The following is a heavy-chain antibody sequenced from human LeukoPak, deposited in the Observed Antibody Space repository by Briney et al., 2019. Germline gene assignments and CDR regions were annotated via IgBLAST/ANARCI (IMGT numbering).Heavy chain of an antibody. CDR3: ARGLPGRMGIAAAGTIGGY. CDR2: INHSGST. D-gene: IGHD6-13*01. Sequence: PSETLSLTCAVYGGSFSGYYWSWIRQPPGKGLEWIGEINHSGSTNYNPSLKSRVTISVDTSKNQFSLKLSSVTAADTAVYYCARGLPGRMGIAAAGTIGGYWGQGTLVTVAS. J-gene: IGHJ4*02. CDR1: GGSFSGYY. V-gene: IGHV4-34*01.